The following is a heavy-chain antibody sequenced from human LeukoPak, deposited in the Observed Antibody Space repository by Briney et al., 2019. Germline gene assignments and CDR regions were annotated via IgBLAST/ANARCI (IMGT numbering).Heavy chain of an antibody. D-gene: IGHD3-3*01. CDR2: INPNSGGT. CDR3: ARAHTDHRLRFLEWLLYYFDY. J-gene: IGHJ4*02. CDR1: GYTFTSYD. V-gene: IGHV1-2*02. Sequence: ASVKVSCKASGYTFTSYDINWVRQAPGQGLEWMGWINPNSGGTNYAQKFQGRVTMTRDTSISTAYMELSRLRSDDTAVYYCARAHTDHRLRFLEWLLYYFDYWGQGTLVTVSS.